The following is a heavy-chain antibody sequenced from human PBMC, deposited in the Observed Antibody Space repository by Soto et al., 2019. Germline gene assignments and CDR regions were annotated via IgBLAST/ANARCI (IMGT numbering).Heavy chain of an antibody. D-gene: IGHD1-26*01. V-gene: IGHV3-23*01. CDR1: GFTFSSYA. CDR3: ARREWDLPRSFAY. J-gene: IGHJ4*02. CDR2: ISGSGGTT. Sequence: SGGSLRLSCAASGFTFSSYAMSWVRQAPGKGLEWVSAISGSGGTTYYADSVKGRFTISRDNSKNTLFLQMNSLRAEDTAVYYCARREWDLPRSFAYWGQGTLVTVSS.